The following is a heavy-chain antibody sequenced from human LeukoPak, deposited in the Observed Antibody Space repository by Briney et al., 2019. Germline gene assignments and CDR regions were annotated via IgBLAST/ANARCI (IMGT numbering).Heavy chain of an antibody. CDR2: INTDGSST. D-gene: IGHD4-17*01. J-gene: IGHJ4*02. V-gene: IGHV3-74*01. Sequence: GGSLRLSCAASGFTFSSYWMHWVRQAPGKGLVWVSRINTDGSSTSYADSVKGRFTISRDNAKNTLYLQMNSLRAEDTDVYYCARGLDYGDYPDYWGQGTLVTVSS. CDR3: ARGLDYGDYPDY. CDR1: GFTFSSYW.